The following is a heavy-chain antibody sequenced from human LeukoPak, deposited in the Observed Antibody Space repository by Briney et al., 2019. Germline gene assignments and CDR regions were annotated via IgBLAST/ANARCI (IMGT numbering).Heavy chain of an antibody. Sequence: GRSLRLSCAASGFTFSNYGMHWVRQAPGKGLEWVAGISYDGRDKYYADSVKGRFTISRDNSKNTLNLQMNSLRAEDTAVYYCAKPRGGDSWAFDVWGQGAMVTVSS. D-gene: IGHD2-21*02. CDR1: GFTFSNYG. V-gene: IGHV3-30*18. CDR3: AKPRGGDSWAFDV. CDR2: ISYDGRDK. J-gene: IGHJ3*01.